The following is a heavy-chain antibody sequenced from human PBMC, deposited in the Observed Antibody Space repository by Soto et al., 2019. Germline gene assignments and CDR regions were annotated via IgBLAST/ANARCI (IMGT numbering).Heavy chain of an antibody. V-gene: IGHV4-31*11. CDR1: GDSISRGGYY. D-gene: IGHD1-26*01. CDR2: IYRSGTA. J-gene: IGHJ4*02. Sequence: SETLSLTCDVSGDSISRGGYYWTWIRQSPGKGLEWIGNIYRSGTASYKPSLKSRLTISVDTSEKKFFLKLTSVTAADTAMYYCAREGSYHYFDYWGQGALVTVSS. CDR3: AREGSYHYFDY.